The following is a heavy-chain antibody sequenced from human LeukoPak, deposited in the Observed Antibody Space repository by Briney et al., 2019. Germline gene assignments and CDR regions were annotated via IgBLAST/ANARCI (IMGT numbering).Heavy chain of an antibody. Sequence: SETLSLTCTVSGGSISSSSYYWGWIRQPPGKGLEWIGSIYYSGTTYYNPSLKSRVTISVDTSKNQFSLKLTSVTAADTAVYYCARQKLDSRWFDPWGQGTLVTVSS. CDR1: GGSISSSSYY. V-gene: IGHV4-39*01. CDR2: IYYSGTT. D-gene: IGHD3-22*01. CDR3: ARQKLDSRWFDP. J-gene: IGHJ5*02.